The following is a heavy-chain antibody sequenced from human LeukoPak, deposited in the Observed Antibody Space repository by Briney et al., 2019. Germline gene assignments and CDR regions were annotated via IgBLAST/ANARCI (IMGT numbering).Heavy chain of an antibody. V-gene: IGHV3-23*01. CDR2: ISGSGGST. CDR3: AKDELDQQLIFDY. Sequence: VQPGGSLRLSCAASAFTFSSYAMSWVRQAPGKGLEWVSAISGSGGSTYYADSVKGRFTISRDNSKNTLYLQMNSLRAEDTAVYYCAKDELDQQLIFDYWGQGTLVTVSS. CDR1: AFTFSSYA. J-gene: IGHJ4*02. D-gene: IGHD6-13*01.